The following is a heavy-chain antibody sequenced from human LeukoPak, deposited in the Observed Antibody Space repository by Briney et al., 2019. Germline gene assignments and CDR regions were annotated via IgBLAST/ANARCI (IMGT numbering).Heavy chain of an antibody. CDR2: ITPSGGGT. CDR1: GYTFTSYY. CDR3: ARVSLVGATTPIFDY. V-gene: IGHV1-46*01. D-gene: IGHD1-26*01. J-gene: IGHJ4*02. Sequence: ASVKVSCKASGYTFTSYYMHWVRQAPGQALEWMGIITPSGGGTTYAQKFQGRVTMTRDTSTSTVYMELSSLRSEDTAMYYCARVSLVGATTPIFDYWGQGTLVTVSS.